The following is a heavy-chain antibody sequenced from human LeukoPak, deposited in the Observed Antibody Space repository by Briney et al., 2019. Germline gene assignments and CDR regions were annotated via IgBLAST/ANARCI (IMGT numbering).Heavy chain of an antibody. CDR2: IKQDGSEK. Sequence: PGGSLRLSCAASRFTFSNYWMSWVRQAPGKGLEWVANIKQDGSEKYYVDSVKGRFTMSRDNAKNSLYFQMNSLRAEDTAVYYCARQRGSYSFDYWGQGTLVTVSS. J-gene: IGHJ4*02. D-gene: IGHD1-26*01. V-gene: IGHV3-7*01. CDR1: RFTFSNYW. CDR3: ARQRGSYSFDY.